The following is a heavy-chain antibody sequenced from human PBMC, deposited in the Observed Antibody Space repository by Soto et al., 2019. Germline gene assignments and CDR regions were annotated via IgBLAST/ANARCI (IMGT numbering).Heavy chain of an antibody. CDR3: ARGRCGDY. CDR1: GCDFTTYG. V-gene: IGHV1-18*01. J-gene: IGHJ4*02. Sequence: QVHLVQSGAEVKKPGASVKVSCKGSGCDFTTYGITWVRQAPGQGLEWMAWISAHNGNTDYAQKLQGRVTVTRDTSTSTAYMELRSLRSDDTAVYYCARGRCGDYWGQGALVTDSS. CDR2: ISAHNGNT.